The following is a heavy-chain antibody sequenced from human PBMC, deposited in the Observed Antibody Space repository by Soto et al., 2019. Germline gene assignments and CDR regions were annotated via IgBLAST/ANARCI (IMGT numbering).Heavy chain of an antibody. CDR2: ISSDGSX. CDR3: AXDTLXGAXXFWH. D-gene: IGHD3-3*01. Sequence: EVQLVXSGXGLVQPXXXLXLXCAASGITVTGCFMTWVRQAPGKGLEWVSVISSDGSXYYXDSXXGRXXXXXXXXXXXXXXXXXXXXXXXXAXYXCAXDTLXGAXXFWHGGQGXRV. J-gene: IGHJ4*02. V-gene: IGHV3-66*01. CDR1: GITVTGCF.